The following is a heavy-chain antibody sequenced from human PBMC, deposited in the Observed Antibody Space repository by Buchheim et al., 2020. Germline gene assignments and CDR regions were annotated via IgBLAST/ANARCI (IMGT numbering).Heavy chain of an antibody. CDR3: ARCMVAMTGWCNWFDP. V-gene: IGHV3-23*01. CDR2: MTGGGTI. D-gene: IGHD2-15*01. Sequence: EVQLLESGGGLVQPGGSLRLSCAASGFTLNNYALSWVRQAPGKGLEWVSAMTGGGTIRYADSVKGRFTISRDNSKNTMSLQMNSLRAEDTAVYYCARCMVAMTGWCNWFDPWGQGAL. CDR1: GFTLNNYA. J-gene: IGHJ5*02.